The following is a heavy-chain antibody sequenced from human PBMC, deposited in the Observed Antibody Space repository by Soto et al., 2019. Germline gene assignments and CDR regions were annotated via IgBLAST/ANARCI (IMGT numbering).Heavy chain of an antibody. V-gene: IGHV1-3*01. CDR1: GYTFTSYA. Sequence: ASVKVSCKASGYTFTSYAMHWVRQAPGQRLEWMGWINAGNGNTKYSQKFQGRVTITRDTSASTAYMELSSLRSEDTAVYYCARGTVYYYYMDVWGKGTTVTVSS. CDR2: INAGNGNT. D-gene: IGHD4-17*01. J-gene: IGHJ6*03. CDR3: ARGTVYYYYMDV.